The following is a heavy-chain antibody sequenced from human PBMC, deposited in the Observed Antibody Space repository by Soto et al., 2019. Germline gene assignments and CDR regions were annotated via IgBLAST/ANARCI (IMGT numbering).Heavy chain of an antibody. V-gene: IGHV1-69*02. CDR1: GDTFSFYT. Sequence: SVKVSCKASGDTFSFYTINWVRQAPGLGLEWMGRVNPILSMSNYAQKLQGRVTMTADKSTSTAYMELRSLRSEDTAVYYCARGAHWNDVEDYYYGMDVWG. CDR3: ARGAHWNDVEDYYYGMDV. CDR2: VNPILSMS. D-gene: IGHD1-1*01. J-gene: IGHJ6*02.